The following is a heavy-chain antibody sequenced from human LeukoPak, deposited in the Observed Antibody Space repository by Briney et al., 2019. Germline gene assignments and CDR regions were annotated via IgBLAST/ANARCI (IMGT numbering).Heavy chain of an antibody. Sequence: PGGSLRLSCVASGLPVSSNYMSWVRQAPGKGLEGVSVIYRDGSSYYAESVKGRFTISRDNSKNTLYIQMNSLRAEDTAVYYCARSFYDILIGYYQYFDYWGQGTLVTVSS. CDR3: ARSFYDILIGYYQYFDY. V-gene: IGHV3-66*01. J-gene: IGHJ4*02. CDR2: IYRDGSS. D-gene: IGHD3-9*01. CDR1: GLPVSSNY.